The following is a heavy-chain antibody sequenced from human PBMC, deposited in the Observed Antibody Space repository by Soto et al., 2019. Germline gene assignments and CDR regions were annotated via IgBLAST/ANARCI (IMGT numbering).Heavy chain of an antibody. V-gene: IGHV3-11*01. CDR3: ARVGSGLFELFDN. D-gene: IGHD3-10*01. Sequence: PGGSLRLSCAASGFSFSDYYMTWIRHGPGQGLEWLSFISPRGLIRYIADPSRGRFTFSTTNATRSLSLQSTSLRAQATTSYYCARVGSGLFELFDNWGHGTQVTVSS. CDR1: GFSFSDYY. J-gene: IGHJ4*01. CDR2: ISPRGLIR.